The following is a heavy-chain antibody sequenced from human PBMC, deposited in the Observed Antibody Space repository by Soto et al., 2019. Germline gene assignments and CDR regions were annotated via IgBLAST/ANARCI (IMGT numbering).Heavy chain of an antibody. CDR3: ARQPESTSYFDY. CDR2: VYQTGTT. Sequence: QLQLQESGPGLVRSSETLSLTCSVSGASISTSSDFWGWIRQAPGKGLGWIGNVYQTGTTRLNPSLKSRVSIFVDRSKNQFSLELNSATAADRAVYYCARQPESTSYFDYWGQGILVTVSS. D-gene: IGHD2-2*01. CDR1: GASISTSSDF. J-gene: IGHJ4*02. V-gene: IGHV4-39*01.